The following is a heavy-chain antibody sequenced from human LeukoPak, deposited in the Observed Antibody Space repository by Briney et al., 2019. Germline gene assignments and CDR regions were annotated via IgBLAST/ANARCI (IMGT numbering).Heavy chain of an antibody. Sequence: KPSETLSLTCAVSGYSISSGYYWGWIRQPPGKGLEWIGSIYHSGSTYYNPSLKSRVTISVDTSKNQFSLKLSSVTAADTAVYYCARALGYCSSTSGLYYFDYWGQGTLVTVSS. CDR1: GYSISSGYY. V-gene: IGHV4-38-2*01. CDR3: ARALGYCSSTSGLYYFDY. D-gene: IGHD2-2*01. J-gene: IGHJ4*02. CDR2: IYHSGST.